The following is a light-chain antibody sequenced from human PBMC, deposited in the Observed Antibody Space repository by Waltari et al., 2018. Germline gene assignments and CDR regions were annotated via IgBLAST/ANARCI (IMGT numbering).Light chain of an antibody. Sequence: DIVMTQSPATLSMSPGERAPLSCRASQSVGSNLAWYQQKPGQAPRLLIYGTSTRATGIPARFSGSGSGTEFTLTISSLQSEDVALYYCQQYNNWPPWTFGQGTKVEIK. V-gene: IGKV3-15*01. CDR3: QQYNNWPPWT. CDR2: GTS. J-gene: IGKJ1*01. CDR1: QSVGSN.